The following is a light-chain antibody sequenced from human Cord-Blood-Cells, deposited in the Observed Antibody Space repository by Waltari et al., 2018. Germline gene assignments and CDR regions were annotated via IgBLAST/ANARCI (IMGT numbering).Light chain of an antibody. CDR3: CSYAGSSTWV. J-gene: IGLJ3*02. V-gene: IGLV2-23*01. Sequence: QSALTQPASVSGSPGQSITISCTGTSSDVGSYNLVSWYQQHPGKAPKLMIYECSKRPSGVSNRFSGSKSGNTASLTISGLQAEDEADYYCCSYAGSSTWVFGGGTKRTVL. CDR1: SSDVGSYNL. CDR2: ECS.